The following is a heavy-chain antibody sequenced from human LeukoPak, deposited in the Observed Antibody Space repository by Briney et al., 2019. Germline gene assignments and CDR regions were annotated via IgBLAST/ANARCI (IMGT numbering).Heavy chain of an antibody. Sequence: SVKVSCKASGGTFSSYAISWVRQAPGQGLEWMGGIIPIFGTANYAQKFQGRVTMTEDTSTDTAYMELSSLRSEDTAVYYCATAPRITIFGVVISPPTHFDYWGQGTLVTVSS. CDR3: ATAPRITIFGVVISPPTHFDY. CDR2: IIPIFGTA. V-gene: IGHV1-69*06. D-gene: IGHD3-3*01. CDR1: GGTFSSYA. J-gene: IGHJ4*02.